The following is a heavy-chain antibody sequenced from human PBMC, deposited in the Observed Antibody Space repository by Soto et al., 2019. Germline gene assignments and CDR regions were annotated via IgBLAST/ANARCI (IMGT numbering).Heavy chain of an antibody. CDR3: ASYRGALYFES. V-gene: IGHV4-59*01. Sequence: PSETLSLTCSVSGRSMSRNYWSWIRQSPDKGLEWLCYVFYGGTDYNPSLGGRVSMSVETSKGQFSLKLTSVTVADTAVYYCASYRGALYFESWGPGILVTVSS. CDR2: VFYGGT. D-gene: IGHD3-16*01. J-gene: IGHJ4*02. CDR1: GRSMSRNY.